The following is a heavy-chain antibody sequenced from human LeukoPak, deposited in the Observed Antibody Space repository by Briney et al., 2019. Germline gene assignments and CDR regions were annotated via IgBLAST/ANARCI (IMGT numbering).Heavy chain of an antibody. CDR3: SKGRSNFGYLSGDY. D-gene: IGHD1-20*01. Sequence: TGGSLRLSCAASGFTFSDFAMTWVRQAPGKGLEWVSAMSGSGDATYYADSVKGRFTISRDNSKSTLYLQMNDVETEDTAIYYCSKGRSNFGYLSGDYWGQGTLVTVSS. J-gene: IGHJ4*02. CDR1: GFTFSDFA. V-gene: IGHV3-23*01. CDR2: MSGSGDAT.